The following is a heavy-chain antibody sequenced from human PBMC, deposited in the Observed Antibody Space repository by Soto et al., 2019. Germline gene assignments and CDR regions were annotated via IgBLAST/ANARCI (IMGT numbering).Heavy chain of an antibody. CDR3: AKGPQYEGSGRLTYYAIDV. CDR1: GFPFDDYA. Sequence: GGSLSLSCAASGFPFDDYAMHWVRQAPGQGLEWVSGISWNSGSIGYADSVKGRFTISRDNVKNSLYLQMNSLRAEDTALYYCAKGPQYEGSGRLTYYAIDVWGQATKVT. V-gene: IGHV3-9*01. D-gene: IGHD3-10*01. CDR2: ISWNSGSI. J-gene: IGHJ6*02.